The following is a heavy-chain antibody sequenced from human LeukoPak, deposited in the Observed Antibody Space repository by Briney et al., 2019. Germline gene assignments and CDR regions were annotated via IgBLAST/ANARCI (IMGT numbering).Heavy chain of an antibody. CDR2: IYYSGST. J-gene: IGHJ4*02. D-gene: IGHD5-12*01. V-gene: IGHV4-59*12. Sequence: SETLSLTCTVSGGSISSYYWSWIRQPPGKGLEWIGYIYYSGSTYYNPSLKSRVTISVDTSKNQFSLKLSSVTAADTAVYYCARVRGYSGYDFEYWGQGTLVTVSS. CDR1: GGSISSYY. CDR3: ARVRGYSGYDFEY.